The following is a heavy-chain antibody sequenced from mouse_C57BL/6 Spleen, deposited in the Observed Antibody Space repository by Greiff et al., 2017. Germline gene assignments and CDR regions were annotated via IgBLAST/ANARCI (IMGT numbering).Heavy chain of an antibody. V-gene: IGHV1-64*01. J-gene: IGHJ1*03. CDR3: AKGAYDYDAGDWYVDV. Sequence: QVQLQQSGAELVKPGASVKLSCKASGYTFTSYWMHWVKQRPGQGLEWIGMIHPNSGSTNYNEKFQSKATLTVDKSSSTAYMQLSSLTSEDSAVYYCAKGAYDYDAGDWYVDVWGTGTTVTVSS. CDR2: IHPNSGST. D-gene: IGHD2-4*01. CDR1: GYTFTSYW.